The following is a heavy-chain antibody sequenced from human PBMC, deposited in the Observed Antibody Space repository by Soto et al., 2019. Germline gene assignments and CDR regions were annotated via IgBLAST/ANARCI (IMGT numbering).Heavy chain of an antibody. CDR1: GGTFSSYA. D-gene: IGHD4-17*01. J-gene: IGHJ3*02. CDR3: ARGEIDYGDPNDAFDI. V-gene: IGHV1-69*06. CDR2: IIPIFGTA. Sequence: QVQLVQSGAEVKKPGSSVKVSCKASGGTFSSYAISWVRQAPGQGLEWMGGIIPIFGTANYAQKFQGRVTITADKSTSTAYMELSSLRSEDTAVYYCARGEIDYGDPNDAFDIWGQGTMVTVSS.